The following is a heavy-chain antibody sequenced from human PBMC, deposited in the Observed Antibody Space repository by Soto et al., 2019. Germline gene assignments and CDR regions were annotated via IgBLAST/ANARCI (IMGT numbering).Heavy chain of an antibody. CDR1: GFTFSSYS. J-gene: IGHJ4*02. CDR2: ISSSSSYI. V-gene: IGHV3-21*01. CDR3: ARGRYSGSPDY. Sequence: PGGSLRLSCAASGFTFSSYSMNWVRQAPGKGLEWVSSISSSSSYIYYADSVKGQFTIYRENAKNSLYLQMNSLRAEDTAVYYCARGRYSGSPDYWGQGTLVTVSS. D-gene: IGHD1-26*01.